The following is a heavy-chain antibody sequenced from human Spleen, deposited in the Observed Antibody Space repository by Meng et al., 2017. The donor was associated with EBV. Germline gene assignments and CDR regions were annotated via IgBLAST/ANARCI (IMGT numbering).Heavy chain of an antibody. Sequence: RQHPGPLLVKHATPLPLPCTVSRVPVTSGAYHCSWILQSPGKGLEWIGYIYDPGTTIYTPSLKGRVAILLETSKNLFSLKLNSVTTPDTAVYYCAKSPSSTPGVVHYWGQGTLVTVSS. V-gene: IGHV4-61*03. CDR1: RVPVTSGAYH. CDR3: AKSPSSTPGVVHY. D-gene: IGHD3-3*01. J-gene: IGHJ4*02. CDR2: IYDPGTT.